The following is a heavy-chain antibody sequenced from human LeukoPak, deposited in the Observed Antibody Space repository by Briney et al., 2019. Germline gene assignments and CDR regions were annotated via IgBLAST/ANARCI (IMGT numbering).Heavy chain of an antibody. Sequence: GGSLRLSCAASGFTFSSYDVHWVRQATGKGLEWVSAIGTAGDTYYPGSVKGRFIISRENAKNSLYLQMNSLRAGDTAVYYCARAGIFVAAFDIWGQGTMVTVSS. D-gene: IGHD5-12*01. V-gene: IGHV3-13*01. CDR2: IGTAGDT. CDR3: ARAGIFVAAFDI. J-gene: IGHJ3*02. CDR1: GFTFSSYD.